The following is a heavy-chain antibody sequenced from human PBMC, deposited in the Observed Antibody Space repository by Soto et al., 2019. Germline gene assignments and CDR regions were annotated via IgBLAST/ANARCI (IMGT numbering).Heavy chain of an antibody. Sequence: QVQLVQSGAEVKKPGSSVKVSCTASGGTFNSYTLNWVRQAPGQRLEWVGRVNPIVGMSSSASKFQGRVTMTADKSTSKAYMDLNGLKSDDTAVHYCATSYGSGSTLLDVWGQGTLVTGS. CDR2: VNPIVGMS. D-gene: IGHD3-10*01. CDR3: ATSYGSGSTLLDV. J-gene: IGHJ4*02. CDR1: GGTFNSYT. V-gene: IGHV1-69*02.